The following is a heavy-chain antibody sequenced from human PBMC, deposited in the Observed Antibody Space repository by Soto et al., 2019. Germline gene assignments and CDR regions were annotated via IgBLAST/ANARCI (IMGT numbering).Heavy chain of an antibody. V-gene: IGHV1-69*01. J-gene: IGHJ4*02. D-gene: IGHD3-22*01. CDR3: AGGAESYDSSGPAGPDDY. Sequence: QVQLVQSGAEVKKPGSSVKVSCKASGGTFSSYAISWVRQAPGQGLEWMGGIIPIFGTANYAQKFQGRVTITADESTSTAYMELSSLRSEDTAVYYCAGGAESYDSSGPAGPDDYWGQGTLVTVSS. CDR2: IIPIFGTA. CDR1: GGTFSSYA.